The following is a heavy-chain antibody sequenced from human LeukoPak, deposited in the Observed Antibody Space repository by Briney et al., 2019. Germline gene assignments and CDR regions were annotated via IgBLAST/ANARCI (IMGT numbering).Heavy chain of an antibody. Sequence: GSSVKVSCKASGGTFSSYAISWVRQAPGQGLEWMGGIIPIFGAANYAQKFQGRVTITADESTSTAYMELSSLRSEDTAVYYCARDRGNGSGRNAFDIWGQGTMVTVSS. CDR3: ARDRGNGSGRNAFDI. D-gene: IGHD3-10*01. CDR1: GGTFSSYA. V-gene: IGHV1-69*01. CDR2: IIPIFGAA. J-gene: IGHJ3*02.